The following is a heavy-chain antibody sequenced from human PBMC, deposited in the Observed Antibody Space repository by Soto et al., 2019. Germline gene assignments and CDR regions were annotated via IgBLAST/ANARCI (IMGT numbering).Heavy chain of an antibody. J-gene: IGHJ5*02. CDR3: AREDYVWGSYRYTVYNWFDP. CDR2: INAGNGNT. CDR1: GYTFASYA. Sequence: GASVKVSCKASGYTFASYAMHWVRQAPGQRLEWMGWINAGNGNTKYSQKFQGRVTITRDTSASTAYMELSSLRSEDTAVYYCAREDYVWGSYRYTVYNWFDPWGQGTLVTVSS. D-gene: IGHD3-16*02. V-gene: IGHV1-3*01.